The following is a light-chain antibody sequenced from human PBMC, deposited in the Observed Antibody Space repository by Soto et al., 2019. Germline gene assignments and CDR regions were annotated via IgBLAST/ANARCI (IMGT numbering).Light chain of an antibody. V-gene: IGKV1-5*03. Sequence: DIQMTQSPSTLSGYVRERVTNTFRASQTISSWLAWYQQKPGKAPKLLIYKASTLKSGVPSRFSGSGSGTEFTLTISSLQPDDFATYYCQHYNSYSEAFGQGTKVDIK. CDR2: KAS. CDR1: QTISSW. CDR3: QHYNSYSEA. J-gene: IGKJ1*01.